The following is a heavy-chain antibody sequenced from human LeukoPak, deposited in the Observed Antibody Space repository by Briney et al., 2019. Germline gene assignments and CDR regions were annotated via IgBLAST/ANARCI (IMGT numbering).Heavy chain of an antibody. Sequence: GGSLRLSCAASGFTFSSYSMNWVRQAPGKGLEWVSSISSSSSYIYYADSVKGRFTISRDNAKNSLYLQMNSLRAEDTAVYYCANAPIQYSSGWTLDYWGQGTLVTVSS. CDR1: GFTFSSYS. CDR2: ISSSSSYI. V-gene: IGHV3-21*01. D-gene: IGHD6-19*01. CDR3: ANAPIQYSSGWTLDY. J-gene: IGHJ4*02.